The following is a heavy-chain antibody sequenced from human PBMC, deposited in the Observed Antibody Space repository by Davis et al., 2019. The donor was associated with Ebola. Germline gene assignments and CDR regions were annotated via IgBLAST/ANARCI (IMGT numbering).Heavy chain of an antibody. V-gene: IGHV6-1*01. CDR3: ARGWLRTGLDI. CDR2: TYYNSKWYN. Sequence: HPQTLSLTCVISGDSVSGSSGAWNWIRQSPSRGLEWLGRTYYNSKWYNDYSVSVKSRITINPDTSKNQFSLQLNSVTPEDTAVYYCARGWLRTGLDIWGQGTMVIVSS. J-gene: IGHJ3*02. D-gene: IGHD5-24*01. CDR1: GDSVSGSSGA.